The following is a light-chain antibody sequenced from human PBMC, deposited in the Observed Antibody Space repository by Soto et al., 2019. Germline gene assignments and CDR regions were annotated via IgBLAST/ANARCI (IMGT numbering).Light chain of an antibody. CDR2: SDT. CDR1: NLGSKN. CDR3: QVWDSSTVV. V-gene: IGLV3-9*01. Sequence: SSELTQPLSVSVALGQTARITCGGNNLGSKNVHWYQQKPGQAPVLVIYSDTNRPSGIPERFSGSNSGNTATLTISRAQVGDEADYYCQVWDSSTVVFGGGTKLTVL. J-gene: IGLJ2*01.